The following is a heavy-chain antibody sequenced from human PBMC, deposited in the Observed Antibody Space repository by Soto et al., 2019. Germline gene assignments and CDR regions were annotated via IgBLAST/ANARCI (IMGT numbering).Heavy chain of an antibody. CDR2: INANNGNP. Sequence: QVLLVQSGAEVKKPGASVQISCKASGYTFTTYDMHWVRQAPGQRLEWMGSINANNGNPKYSQRFQGRATFTRDTSATTGYMELSSLISEDTAVYYCVVSRGWSAFHYWGQGTLVIVSS. D-gene: IGHD6-13*01. CDR1: GYTFTTYD. J-gene: IGHJ4*02. V-gene: IGHV1-3*01. CDR3: VVSRGWSAFHY.